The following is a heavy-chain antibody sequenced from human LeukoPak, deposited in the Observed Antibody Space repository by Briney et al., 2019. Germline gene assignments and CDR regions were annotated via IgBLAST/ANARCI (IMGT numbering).Heavy chain of an antibody. CDR1: GFTVITND. CDR2: LYSDGNT. V-gene: IGHV3-53*01. CDR3: ARGVEPLAANTLAY. Sequence: GGSLRLSCAASGFTVITNDMTWVRQAPGKGLEWVSVLYSDGNTKYADSVQGRFTISRDNSKNTLYLEMNSLSPDDTAVYYCARGVEPLAANTLAYWGQGTLVNVSS. J-gene: IGHJ4*02. D-gene: IGHD1-14*01.